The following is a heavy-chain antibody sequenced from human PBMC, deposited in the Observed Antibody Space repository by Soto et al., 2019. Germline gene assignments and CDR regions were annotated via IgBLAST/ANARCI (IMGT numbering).Heavy chain of an antibody. J-gene: IGHJ6*02. Sequence: QVQLVQSGAEVKKPGASVKVSCKASGYTFTGYYMHWVRQAPGQGLEWMGWINPNSGGTNYAQKFQGRVTMTRDTSISTAYMELSRLRSDDTAVYYCVRDRKLELPYYYYGMDVWGQGTTVTVSS. CDR2: INPNSGGT. CDR3: VRDRKLELPYYYYGMDV. V-gene: IGHV1-2*02. D-gene: IGHD1-7*01. CDR1: GYTFTGYY.